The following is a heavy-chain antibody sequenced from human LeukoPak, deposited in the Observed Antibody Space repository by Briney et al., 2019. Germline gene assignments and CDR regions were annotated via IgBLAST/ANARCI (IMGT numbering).Heavy chain of an antibody. Sequence: ASVKVSCKASGYTFTGYYIHWVRQAPGQGLEWMGWINPNSGGTNYAQKFQGRVTMTRDTSISTAYMELNRLRSDDTAVYYCARVDIVATPYHYYYYYMDVWGKGTTVTVSS. D-gene: IGHD5-12*01. J-gene: IGHJ6*03. CDR3: ARVDIVATPYHYYYYYMDV. CDR2: INPNSGGT. CDR1: GYTFTGYY. V-gene: IGHV1-2*02.